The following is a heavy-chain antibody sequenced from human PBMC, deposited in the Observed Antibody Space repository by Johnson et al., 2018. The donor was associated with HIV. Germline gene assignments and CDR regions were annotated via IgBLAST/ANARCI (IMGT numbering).Heavy chain of an antibody. Sequence: VQLVESGGGVVQPGRSLRLSCAASGFTFSSYAMSWVRQAPGKELEWVSAISGGGGSTYYADSVKGRFTISRDNSKNSLYLQMNSLRSEDTAVYYCARDRAILAARPAGAFDVWGPGTMVTVSS. CDR1: GFTFSSYA. D-gene: IGHD6-6*01. CDR3: ARDRAILAARPAGAFDV. J-gene: IGHJ3*01. CDR2: ISGGGGST. V-gene: IGHV3-23*04.